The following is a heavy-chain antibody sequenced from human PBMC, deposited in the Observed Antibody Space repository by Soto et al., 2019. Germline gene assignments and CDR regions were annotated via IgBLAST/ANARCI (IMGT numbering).Heavy chain of an antibody. J-gene: IGHJ5*02. CDR1: GGSVSSSGYY. CDR2: IYYSGST. CDR3: ATSNWFDP. V-gene: IGHV4-39*01. Sequence: QLQLQESGPGLVKPSETLSLTCTVSGGSVSSSGYYWGWIRQPQGKGLEWIGTIYYSGSTYYNPSLKSRVTISVDTSKNQFSLKLSSVTAADTAVYYCATSNWFDPWGQGTLVTVSS.